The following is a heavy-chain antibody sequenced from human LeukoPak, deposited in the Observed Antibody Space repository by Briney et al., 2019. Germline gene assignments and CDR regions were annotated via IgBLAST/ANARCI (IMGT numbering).Heavy chain of an antibody. CDR3: ARGYNWNYGVGISDY. CDR1: GFTFSSYA. D-gene: IGHD1-7*01. J-gene: IGHJ4*02. Sequence: GGSLRLSCAASGFTFSSYAMHWVRRAPGKGLEWVAVISYDGSNKYYADSVKGRFTISRDNSKNTLYLQMNSLRAEDTAVYYCARGYNWNYGVGISDYWGQGTLVTVSS. CDR2: ISYDGSNK. V-gene: IGHV3-30-3*01.